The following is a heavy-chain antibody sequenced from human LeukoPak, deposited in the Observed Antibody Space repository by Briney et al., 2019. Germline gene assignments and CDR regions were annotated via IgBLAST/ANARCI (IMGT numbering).Heavy chain of an antibody. D-gene: IGHD6-19*01. Sequence: SQTLSLTCAISGDSVSTNSAAWNWIRQSPSRGLEWLGRTYYKSKWFNDYAVSVKSRIIINPDTSKNQFSLQLNSVTPEDTAVYYCARSQQWLVDYWGQGTLVTVSS. J-gene: IGHJ4*02. CDR2: TYYKSKWFN. V-gene: IGHV6-1*01. CDR3: ARSQQWLVDY. CDR1: GDSVSTNSAA.